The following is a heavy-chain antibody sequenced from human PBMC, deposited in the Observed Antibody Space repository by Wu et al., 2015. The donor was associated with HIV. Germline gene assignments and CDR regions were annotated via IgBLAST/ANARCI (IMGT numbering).Heavy chain of an antibody. CDR3: ARDRARQWLVN. CDR1: GYIFTVSY. Sequence: QVQLVQSGAEVKKPGASVKVSCKASGYIFTVSYIHWVRQAPGQGLEWMGWINPHSGDTNYAQKFQGRVTMTRDTSISTAYMELSRLRSDDTAVYYCARDRARQWLVNWGQGTLVTVSS. J-gene: IGHJ4*02. D-gene: IGHD6-19*01. CDR2: INPHSGDT. V-gene: IGHV1-2*02.